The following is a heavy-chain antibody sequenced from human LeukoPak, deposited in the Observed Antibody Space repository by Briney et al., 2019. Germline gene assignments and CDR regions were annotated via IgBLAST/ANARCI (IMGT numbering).Heavy chain of an antibody. CDR1: GYSFTNSW. J-gene: IGHJ4*02. CDR2: IYPGDSDT. V-gene: IGHV5-51*01. CDR3: ARTYYDILTGPANFDY. D-gene: IGHD3-9*01. Sequence: GESLKISCRGSGYSFTNSWIGWVRQMPGKGLEWMGIIYPGDSDTRYSPSFQGQVTITVDKSISTAYLQWSSLKASDTAMYYCARTYYDILTGPANFDYWGQGTLVTVSS.